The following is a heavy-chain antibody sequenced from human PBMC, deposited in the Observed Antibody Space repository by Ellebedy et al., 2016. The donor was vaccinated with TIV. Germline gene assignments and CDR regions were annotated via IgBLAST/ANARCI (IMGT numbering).Heavy chain of an antibody. Sequence: SETLSLTCTVSGGSVSSGSPYWNWIRQTPGKGLEWIGYSYYIGTTNYNPSLKSRVTISEDTSKNQFSLRLSSVTAADTAVYYCAGGSYTPYGMDVWGRGTTVIVSS. CDR2: SYYIGTT. D-gene: IGHD3-10*01. V-gene: IGHV4-61*01. J-gene: IGHJ6*02. CDR1: GGSVSSGSPY. CDR3: AGGSYTPYGMDV.